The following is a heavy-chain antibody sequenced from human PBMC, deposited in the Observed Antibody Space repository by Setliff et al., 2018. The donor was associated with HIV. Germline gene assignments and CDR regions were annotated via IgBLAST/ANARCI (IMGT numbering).Heavy chain of an antibody. V-gene: IGHV1-69*10. Sequence: SVKVSCKASGGTFNNFAISWVRRAPGQGLEWMGAIIPLLGIVDYAQNFQGRVTITADKSTSTAYVELSSLKSEDTALYYCAREPYGGNPGNAFDIWGQGTMVTVSS. CDR3: AREPYGGNPGNAFDI. D-gene: IGHD2-15*01. J-gene: IGHJ3*02. CDR1: GGTFNNFA. CDR2: IIPLLGIV.